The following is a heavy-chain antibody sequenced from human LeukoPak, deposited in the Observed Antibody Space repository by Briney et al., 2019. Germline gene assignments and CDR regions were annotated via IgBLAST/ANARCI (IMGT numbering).Heavy chain of an antibody. J-gene: IGHJ3*02. V-gene: IGHV3-74*01. D-gene: IGHD4-17*01. CDR1: GFTFSSYW. CDR3: ARDMGNDYGDYGDAFDI. CDR2: INSDGSST. Sequence: GGSLRLSCAASGFTFSSYWMHWVRQAPGKGLVWVSRINSDGSSTTYADSVKGRFTISRDNAKNTLYLQMNSLRAEDTAVYYCARDMGNDYGDYGDAFDIWGQGTMVTVSS.